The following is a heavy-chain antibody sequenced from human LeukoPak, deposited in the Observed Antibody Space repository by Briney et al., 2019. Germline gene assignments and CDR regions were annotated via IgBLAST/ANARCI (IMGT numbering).Heavy chain of an antibody. J-gene: IGHJ5*02. V-gene: IGHV1-3*01. D-gene: IGHD3-10*01. CDR3: ARTKQHNGSGTPKPFDP. CDR1: GYTFTSYA. CDR2: INAGNGNT. Sequence: GASVKVSCKASGYTFTSYAMHWVRQAPGQRLEWMGWINAGNGNTKYSQKFQGRVTITRDTSASTAYMELSSLRSEDTAVNYCARTKQHNGSGTPKPFDPWGQGTLVTVSS.